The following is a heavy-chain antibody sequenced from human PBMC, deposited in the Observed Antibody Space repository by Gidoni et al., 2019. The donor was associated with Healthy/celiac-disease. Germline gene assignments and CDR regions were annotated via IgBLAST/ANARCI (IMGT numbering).Heavy chain of an antibody. CDR2: IITILGTA. D-gene: IGHD6-19*01. V-gene: IGHV1-69*06. Sequence: QVKLVQSGDDVKTPGSSVKVSCKASGGTFSSYAISWFRQAPGQVLEWMGRIITILGTANYAQKFQGGVTITEDKSTRTAYMELSSLRSEDTAVYYCARDGAGYFDYWGQGTLVTVSS. CDR1: GGTFSSYA. J-gene: IGHJ4*02. CDR3: ARDGAGYFDY.